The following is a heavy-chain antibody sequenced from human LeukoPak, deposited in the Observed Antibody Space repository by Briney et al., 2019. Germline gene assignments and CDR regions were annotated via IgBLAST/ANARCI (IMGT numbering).Heavy chain of an antibody. V-gene: IGHV1-69*13. Sequence: ASVKVSCKASGGTFSSYAISWVRQAPGQGLEWMGGIIPIFGTANYAQKFQGRVTITADESTSTAYMELSSLRSEDTAVYYCAKGGSYRSQPYFDYWGQGTPVTVSS. J-gene: IGHJ4*02. CDR1: GGTFSSYA. CDR2: IIPIFGTA. D-gene: IGHD3-16*02. CDR3: AKGGSYRSQPYFDY.